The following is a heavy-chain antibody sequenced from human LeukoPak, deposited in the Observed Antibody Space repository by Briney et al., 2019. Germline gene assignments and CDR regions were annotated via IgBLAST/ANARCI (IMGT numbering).Heavy chain of an antibody. CDR3: AKDVRRAEYCSATTCYTSSFDY. Sequence: PSETLSLTCTVSGGSISSYYWSWIRQPAGKGLEWNGRIYTSGSTNYNPSLKSRVTMSVDTSKNQFSLKLSSVTAADTAIYYCAKDVRRAEYCSATTCYTSSFDYWGQGTLVTVSS. CDR2: IYTSGST. D-gene: IGHD2-2*02. J-gene: IGHJ4*02. V-gene: IGHV4-4*07. CDR1: GGSISSYY.